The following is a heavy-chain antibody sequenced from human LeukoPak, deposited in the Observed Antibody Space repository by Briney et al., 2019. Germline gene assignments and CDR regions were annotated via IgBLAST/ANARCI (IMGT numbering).Heavy chain of an antibody. D-gene: IGHD2-2*02. CDR3: ARDGGDCSSTSCYISAPDY. CDR2: IYPGDSDT. Sequence: GESLKLSCKGSGYSFTSYWIGWVGQMPGKGLEWMGIIYPGDSDTRYSPSFQGQVTISADKSISTAYLQWSSLKASDPAMYYCARDGGDCSSTSCYISAPDYWGQGTLVTVSS. V-gene: IGHV5-51*03. CDR1: GYSFTSYW. J-gene: IGHJ4*02.